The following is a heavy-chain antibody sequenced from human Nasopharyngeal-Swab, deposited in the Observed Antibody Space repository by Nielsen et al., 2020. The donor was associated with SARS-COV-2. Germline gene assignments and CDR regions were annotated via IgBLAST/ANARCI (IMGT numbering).Heavy chain of an antibody. CDR2: IYYSGST. Sequence: SETLSLTCTVCGGSISSSSYYWGWLRPPPGKGLEWIGSIYYSGSTYYNPSLKSRVTISVDTSKNQFSLKLSSVTAADTAVYYCATYGYGSYYYYYMDVWGKGTTVTVSS. J-gene: IGHJ6*03. D-gene: IGHD5-18*01. V-gene: IGHV4-39*01. CDR3: ATYGYGSYYYYYMDV. CDR1: GGSISSSSYY.